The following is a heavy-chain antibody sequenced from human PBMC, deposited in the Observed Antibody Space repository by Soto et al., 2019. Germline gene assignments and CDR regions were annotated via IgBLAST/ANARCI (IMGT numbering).Heavy chain of an antibody. Sequence: SETMSLTRSVSGGCISSSSYYWGWIRQPPGKGLEWIGSIYYSGSTYYNPSLKSRVTISVDTSKNQFSLKLSSVTAADTAVYYCAREGADAFDIWGQGTMVTVSS. CDR1: GGCISSSSYY. CDR3: AREGADAFDI. CDR2: IYYSGST. J-gene: IGHJ3*02. V-gene: IGHV4-39*02.